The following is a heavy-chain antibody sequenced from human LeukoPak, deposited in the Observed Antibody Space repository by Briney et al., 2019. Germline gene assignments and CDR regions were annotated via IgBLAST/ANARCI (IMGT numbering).Heavy chain of an antibody. CDR1: GGSISSSSYY. Sequence: SETLSLTCTVSGGSISSSSYYWTWIRQPAGKRLEWIGRIYSSGSTNYNPSLKSRLTMSVDTSKNQFSLKLTSVTAADTAVYYCARGQHDFDPWGQGTLVTVSS. V-gene: IGHV4-61*02. CDR3: ARGQHDFDP. CDR2: IYSSGST. J-gene: IGHJ5*02. D-gene: IGHD2-21*01.